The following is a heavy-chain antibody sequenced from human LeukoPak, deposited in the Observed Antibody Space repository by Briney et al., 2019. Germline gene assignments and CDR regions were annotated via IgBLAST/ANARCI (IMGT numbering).Heavy chain of an antibody. D-gene: IGHD3-16*01. J-gene: IGHJ4*02. V-gene: IGHV1-8*03. CDR3: ASGPGEY. Sequence: ASVKVSCKASGYTFTSYDINWVRQATGQGLEWMGWMNPNSGDTGYALKFQGRVTITRSTSISTDYMELSSLRSEDTAVYYCASGPGEYWGQGTLVTVSS. CDR2: MNPNSGDT. CDR1: GYTFTSYD.